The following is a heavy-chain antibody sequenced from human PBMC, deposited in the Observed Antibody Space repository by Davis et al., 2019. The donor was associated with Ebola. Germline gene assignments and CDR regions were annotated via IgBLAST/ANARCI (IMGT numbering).Heavy chain of an antibody. CDR3: ARVVPAPNNWFDP. CDR1: GGSISSGGYY. Sequence: LRLSCTVSGGSISSGGYYWSWIRQHPGKGLEWIGYIYYSGSTYYNPSLKSRVTISVDTSKNQFSLKLSSVTAADTAVYYCARVVPAPNNWFDPWGQGTLVTVSS. D-gene: IGHD4/OR15-4a*01. CDR2: IYYSGST. J-gene: IGHJ5*02. V-gene: IGHV4-31*03.